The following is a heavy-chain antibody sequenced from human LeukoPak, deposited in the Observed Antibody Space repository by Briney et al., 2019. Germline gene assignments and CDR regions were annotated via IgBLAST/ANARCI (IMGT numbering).Heavy chain of an antibody. D-gene: IGHD4/OR15-4a*01. J-gene: IGHJ5*02. V-gene: IGHV1-69-2*01. Sequence: ATVKISCKVSGYTFTDYYMHWVQQAPGKGLEWMGLVDPEDGETIYAEKFQGRVTITADTSTDTAYMELSSLRSEDTAVYYCATGRGYDYGGVIENWFDPRGQGTLVIVSS. CDR3: ATGRGYDYGGVIENWFDP. CDR1: GYTFTDYY. CDR2: VDPEDGET.